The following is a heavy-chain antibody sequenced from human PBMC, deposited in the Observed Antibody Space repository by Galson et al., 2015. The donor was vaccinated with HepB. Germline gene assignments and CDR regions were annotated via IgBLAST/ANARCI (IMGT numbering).Heavy chain of an antibody. V-gene: IGHV3-48*02. CDR3: ARDAGDYDFWRYYYYMDV. J-gene: IGHJ6*03. D-gene: IGHD3/OR15-3a*01. Sequence: SLRLSCAASGFSFSTYSMNWVRQAPGKGLEWVSYISSSSSTIYYADSVKGRFTISRDNAKNSLYLQMNSLRDEDTAVYYCARDAGDYDFWRYYYYMDVWGKGTTVTVSS. CDR1: GFSFSTYS. CDR2: ISSSSSTI.